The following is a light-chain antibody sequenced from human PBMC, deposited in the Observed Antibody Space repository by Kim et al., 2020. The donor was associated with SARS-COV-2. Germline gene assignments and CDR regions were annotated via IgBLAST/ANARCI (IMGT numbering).Light chain of an antibody. Sequence: GQSITISCTGTSSDVGGYKYVYWYQQHPGKAPKLVIYDVSKRPSGVSNRFSGSKSGNTASLTISGLQAEDEADYYCSSYTSSSLWVFGGGTQLTVL. V-gene: IGLV2-14*04. J-gene: IGLJ3*02. CDR2: DVS. CDR3: SSYTSSSLWV. CDR1: SSDVGGYKY.